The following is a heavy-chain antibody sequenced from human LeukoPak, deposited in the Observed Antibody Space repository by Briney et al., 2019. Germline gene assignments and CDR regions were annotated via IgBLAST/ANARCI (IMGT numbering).Heavy chain of an antibody. CDR3: ARTGFRGFDY. J-gene: IGHJ4*02. V-gene: IGHV4-59*01. CDR2: IYYGGST. CDR1: GGSISSYY. D-gene: IGHD3-10*01. Sequence: SETLSLTCTVSGGSISSYYWSWIRQPPGKGLEWIGYIYYGGSTNYNPSLKSRVTISVDTSRNQFSLKLSSVTAADTAVYYCARTGFRGFDYWGQGTLVTVSS.